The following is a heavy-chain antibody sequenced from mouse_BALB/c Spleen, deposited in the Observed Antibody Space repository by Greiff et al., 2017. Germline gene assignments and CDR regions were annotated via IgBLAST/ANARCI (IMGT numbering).Heavy chain of an antibody. J-gene: IGHJ4*01. Sequence: VQVVESGAELMKPGASVKISCKATGYTFSSYWIEWVKQRPGHGLEWIGEILPGSGSTNYNEKFKGKATFTADTSSNTAYMQLSSLTSEDSAVYYCARDGNSYAMDYWGQGTSVTVSS. D-gene: IGHD2-1*01. CDR3: ARDGNSYAMDY. V-gene: IGHV1-9*01. CDR2: ILPGSGST. CDR1: GYTFSSYW.